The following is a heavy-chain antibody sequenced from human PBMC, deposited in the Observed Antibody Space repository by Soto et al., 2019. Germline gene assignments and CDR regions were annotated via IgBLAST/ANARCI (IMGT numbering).Heavy chain of an antibody. Sequence: QVQLQESGPGLVKPSQTLSLTCTVSGGSISSGGYYWSWIRQHPGKGLEWIGYIYYSGSTYYNTSLKSRFTISVDTSKNQFSLKMSSVTAADTAVYYCARAFLRWGGWYVNDYWGQGTLVTVSS. D-gene: IGHD6-19*01. CDR2: IYYSGST. V-gene: IGHV4-31*03. CDR1: GGSISSGGYY. J-gene: IGHJ4*02. CDR3: ARAFLRWGGWYVNDY.